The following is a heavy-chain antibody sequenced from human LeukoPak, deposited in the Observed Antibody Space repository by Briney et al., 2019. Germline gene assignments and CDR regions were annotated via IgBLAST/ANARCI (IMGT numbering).Heavy chain of an antibody. CDR3: ATEDYNASFDY. D-gene: IGHD3-10*01. Sequence: GRSLRLSCVVSGLSFSRYGMHWVRQAPGKGLDWVAVIWYDGDTKYYADSVKGRFTISRDNSKNTLYLQMDSLRAEDTAFYYCATEDYNASFDYWGQGTLSPSPQ. V-gene: IGHV3-33*01. J-gene: IGHJ4*02. CDR2: IWYDGDTK. CDR1: GLSFSRYG.